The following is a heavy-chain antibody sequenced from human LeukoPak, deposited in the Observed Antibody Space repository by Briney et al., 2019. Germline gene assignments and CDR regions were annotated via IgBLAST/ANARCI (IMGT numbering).Heavy chain of an antibody. Sequence: SETLSLTCAVSGGSISSGDYSWSWIRQPPGKGLEWIGYIYYSGSTNYNPSLKSRVTISVDTSKNQFSLKLSSVTAADTAVYYCAKGEVGAGWFDPWGQGTLVTVSS. J-gene: IGHJ5*02. D-gene: IGHD1-26*01. CDR3: AKGEVGAGWFDP. CDR1: GGSISSGDYS. V-gene: IGHV4-61*08. CDR2: IYYSGST.